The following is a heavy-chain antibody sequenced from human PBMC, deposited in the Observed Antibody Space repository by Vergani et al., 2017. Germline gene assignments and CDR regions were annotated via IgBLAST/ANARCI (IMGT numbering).Heavy chain of an antibody. CDR1: GFTFSSYA. V-gene: IGHV3-30-3*01. CDR3: ARESLEWLFN. Sequence: VQLVESGGGLVQPGGSLRLSCAASGFTFSSYAMHWVRQAPGKGLEWVAVISYDGSNKYYADYVKGRFTISRDNSKNTLYLQMNSLRAEDTAVYYCARESLEWLFNWGQGTLVTVSS. D-gene: IGHD3-3*01. CDR2: ISYDGSNK. J-gene: IGHJ4*02.